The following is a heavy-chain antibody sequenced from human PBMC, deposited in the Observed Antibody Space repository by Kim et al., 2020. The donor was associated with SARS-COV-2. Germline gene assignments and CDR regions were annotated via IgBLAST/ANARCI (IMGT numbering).Heavy chain of an antibody. CDR1: GYRFTTYW. D-gene: IGHD3-10*01. CDR3: ARSLWFGESAQYYFDY. V-gene: IGHV5-51*01. CDR2: IYPGDSDT. J-gene: IGHJ4*02. Sequence: GESLKISCKGSGYRFTTYWIGWVRQMPGKGLEWMGIIYPGDSDTRYSPSFQGQVTMSADESISAAYLQWNSLKASDTAIYYCARSLWFGESAQYYFDYWGQGPLVAVSS.